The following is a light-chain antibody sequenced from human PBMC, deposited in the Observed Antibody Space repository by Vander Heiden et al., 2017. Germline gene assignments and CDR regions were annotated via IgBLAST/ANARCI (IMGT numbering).Light chain of an antibody. CDR3: SSYTTSSTYV. J-gene: IGLJ1*01. CDR1: SSDVGYNY. V-gene: IGLV2-14*03. CDR2: DVN. Sequence: QSTLTQPASVSGSPGQSITISCTGTSSDVGYNYVSSYQQHPGKVPKLIIYDVNKRPSGISNRISGSKSGNTASLTISGLQAGDEADYYCSSYTTSSTYVFGTGTKVTVL.